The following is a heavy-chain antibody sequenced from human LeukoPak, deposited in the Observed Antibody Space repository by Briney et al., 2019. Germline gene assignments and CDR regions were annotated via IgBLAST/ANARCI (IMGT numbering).Heavy chain of an antibody. CDR3: AARWCSSTSCYYNWFDP. V-gene: IGHV3-21*01. J-gene: IGHJ5*02. Sequence: GGSLRLSCAASGFTFSSYSMNWVRQAPGKGLEWVSSISSSSSYIYYADSVKGRFTISRDNAKNSLYLQMNSLRAEDTAVYYCAARWCSSTSCYYNWFDPWGQEPWSPSPQ. CDR2: ISSSSSYI. CDR1: GFTFSSYS. D-gene: IGHD2-2*01.